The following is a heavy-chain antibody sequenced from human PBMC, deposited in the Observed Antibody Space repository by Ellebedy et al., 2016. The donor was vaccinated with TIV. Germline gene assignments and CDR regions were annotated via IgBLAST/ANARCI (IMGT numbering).Heavy chain of an antibody. Sequence: GGSLRLSCAASRFTFSSYWMHWVRQAPGKGLVWVSRTDTDGSSTNYADSVKGRFTISRDNAKNSLYLQMNSLRAEDTAVYYCSRHTDYALDYWGQGALVTVSS. CDR1: RFTFSSYW. V-gene: IGHV3-74*01. CDR2: TDTDGSST. CDR3: SRHTDYALDY. J-gene: IGHJ4*02. D-gene: IGHD4-17*01.